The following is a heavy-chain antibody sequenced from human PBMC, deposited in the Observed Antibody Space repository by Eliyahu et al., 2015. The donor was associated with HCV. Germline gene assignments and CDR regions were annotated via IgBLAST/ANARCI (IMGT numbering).Heavy chain of an antibody. CDR3: ARHSSNYYGMEF. Sequence: EVQLVQSGAEVRKPGESLKISCXXSXYXFSSYSIGWVRQTPGKGLEWMGIIYAGDSXTIYSPSFQGLVTMSVDKDVSTAYLQWSSLKASDTAIYYCARHSSNYYGMEFWGQGTTVTVS. CDR2: IYAGDSXT. V-gene: IGHV5-51*01. J-gene: IGHJ6*02. CDR1: XYXFSSYS. D-gene: IGHD6-6*01.